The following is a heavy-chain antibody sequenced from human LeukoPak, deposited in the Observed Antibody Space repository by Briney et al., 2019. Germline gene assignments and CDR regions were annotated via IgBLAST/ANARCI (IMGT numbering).Heavy chain of an antibody. Sequence: GGSLRLSCAASGFTFSTYRMNWVRQAPGKGLEWVSSISSSSSDIYYADSVKGRFTISRDNAKNSLYLQMNSLRAEDTAVYYCARGGYCSGGTCYKWNAFDIWGQGTMVTVSS. CDR1: GFTFSTYR. V-gene: IGHV3-21*01. CDR2: ISSSSSDI. J-gene: IGHJ3*02. CDR3: ARGGYCSGGTCYKWNAFDI. D-gene: IGHD2-15*01.